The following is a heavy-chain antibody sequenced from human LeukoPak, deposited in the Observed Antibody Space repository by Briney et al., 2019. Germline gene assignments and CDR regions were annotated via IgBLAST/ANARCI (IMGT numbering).Heavy chain of an antibody. D-gene: IGHD6-19*01. J-gene: IGHJ4*02. Sequence: GGSLRLSCAASGFTFSSYAMNWVRQAPGKGLEWVSSISGSGRSTYYAGSVKGRFTISRDNAKNSLYLQMNSLRAEDTAVYYCARRRPDSYSSGWYRGPGDYWGQGTLVTVSS. V-gene: IGHV3-21*01. CDR2: ISGSGRST. CDR1: GFTFSSYA. CDR3: ARRRPDSYSSGWYRGPGDY.